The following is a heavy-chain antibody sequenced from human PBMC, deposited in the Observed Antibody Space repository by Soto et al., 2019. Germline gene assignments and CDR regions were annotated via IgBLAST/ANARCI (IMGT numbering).Heavy chain of an antibody. V-gene: IGHV1-24*01. Sequence: ASVKVSCKVSGYTLTELSMHWVRQAPGKGLEWMGGFDPEDGETIYAQKFQGRVTMTEDTSTDTAYMELSSLRSEDTAVYYCATDRYCSSTSCYDVAYWGQGTLVTVSS. CDR2: FDPEDGET. CDR1: GYTLTELS. D-gene: IGHD2-2*01. J-gene: IGHJ4*02. CDR3: ATDRYCSSTSCYDVAY.